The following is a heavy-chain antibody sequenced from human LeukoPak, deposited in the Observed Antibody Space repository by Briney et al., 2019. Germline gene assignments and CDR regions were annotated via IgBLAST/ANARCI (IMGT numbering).Heavy chain of an antibody. J-gene: IGHJ5*02. CDR3: ARGKANWGSGSYWFDP. Sequence: SETLSLTCAVYGGSFSGYYWSWTRQPPGKGLEWIGEINHSGSTNYNPSLKSRVTISVDTSKNQFSLKLSSVTAADTAVYYCARGKANWGSGSYWFDPWGQGTLVTVSS. V-gene: IGHV4-34*01. D-gene: IGHD7-27*01. CDR1: GGSFSGYY. CDR2: INHSGST.